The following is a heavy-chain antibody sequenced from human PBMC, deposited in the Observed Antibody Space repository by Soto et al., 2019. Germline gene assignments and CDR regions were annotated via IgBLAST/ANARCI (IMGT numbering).Heavy chain of an antibody. CDR1: GFTFSSYA. CDR3: ARDLRIYSSSSYFDP. Sequence: QVQLVESGGGVVQPGRSLILCCAASGFTFSSYAMHWVRQAPGKGLEWVAVISYDGGNKYYADSVKGRFTISRDNSKNTLYLQMNSLRAEDTAVYYCARDLRIYSSSSYFDPWGQGTLVTVSS. D-gene: IGHD6-6*01. V-gene: IGHV3-30-3*01. CDR2: ISYDGGNK. J-gene: IGHJ5*02.